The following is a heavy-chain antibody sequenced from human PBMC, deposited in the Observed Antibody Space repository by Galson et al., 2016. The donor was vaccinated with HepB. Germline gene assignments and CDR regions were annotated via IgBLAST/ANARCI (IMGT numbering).Heavy chain of an antibody. Sequence: LRLSCAASGFAFNNYTMHWVRQAPGKGLEWVSVITYDGRNRFHADSVKGRFTVARDNSKSTLYLQMNSLRLEDTAVYYCARDRIPVTGTGYFDYWGQGALVTVSS. CDR1: GFAFNNYT. CDR3: ARDRIPVTGTGYFDY. CDR2: ITYDGRNR. V-gene: IGHV3-30*04. J-gene: IGHJ4*02. D-gene: IGHD6-19*01.